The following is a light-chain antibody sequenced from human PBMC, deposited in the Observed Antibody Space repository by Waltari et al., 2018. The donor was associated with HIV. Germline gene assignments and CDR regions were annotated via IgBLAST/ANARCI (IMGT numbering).Light chain of an antibody. CDR1: SSDDGCYTL. J-gene: IGLJ2*01. V-gene: IGLV2-23*02. CDR3: CAYAGSTTYVI. CDR2: EVS. Sequence: QSALTQPASVSGSPGQSLTISCTGTSSDDGCYTLLPWYQQHPGKAPKLMIYEVSKRPSRVSNRFSGSKSGNTASLTISGLQAEDEADYYCCAYAGSTTYVIFGGGTKLTVL.